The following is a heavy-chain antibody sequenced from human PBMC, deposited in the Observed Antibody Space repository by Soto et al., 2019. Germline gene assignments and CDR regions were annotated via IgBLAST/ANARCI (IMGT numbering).Heavy chain of an antibody. Sequence: QITLKESGPTLVKPTQTLTLTCTFSGFSLSSTRVAVGWIRQPPGKALEWLALIYWDYDKRYSPFLKSRLTITKDTSKNQVVLTITNMAPVDTATYYCAHSVVAGLGYYFAYWGQGTLVTVSS. CDR2: IYWDYDK. CDR1: GFSLSSTRVA. CDR3: AHSVVAGLGYYFAY. J-gene: IGHJ4*02. D-gene: IGHD6-19*01. V-gene: IGHV2-5*02.